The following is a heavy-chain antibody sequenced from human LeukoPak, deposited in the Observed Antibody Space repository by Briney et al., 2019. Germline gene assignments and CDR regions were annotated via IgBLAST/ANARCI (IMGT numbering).Heavy chain of an antibody. V-gene: IGHV1-2*06. CDR3: ARDYCSSTSCLFDY. CDR1: GYTFTGYH. Sequence: ASVKVSCRASGYTFTGYHIHWVRQAPGQGLEWMGRINPNSGDTNYAQNFQGRVTMTRDTSINTAYMELSRLRSDDTAVYYCARDYCSSTSCLFDYWGQGTLVAVSS. CDR2: INPNSGDT. D-gene: IGHD2-2*01. J-gene: IGHJ4*02.